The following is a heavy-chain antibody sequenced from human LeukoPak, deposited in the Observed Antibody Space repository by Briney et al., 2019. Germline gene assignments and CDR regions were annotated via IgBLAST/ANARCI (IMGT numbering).Heavy chain of an antibody. V-gene: IGHV4-59*01. J-gene: IGHJ3*02. CDR3: ARIYRGNDAFDI. Sequence: SETLSLTCTASGGSISSYYWSWIRQPPGKGLEWIGYIYYSGSTNYNPSLKSRVTISVDTSKNQFSLKLSSVTAADTAVYYCARIYRGNDAFDIWGQGTMVTVSS. CDR2: IYYSGST. D-gene: IGHD2-2*02. CDR1: GGSISSYY.